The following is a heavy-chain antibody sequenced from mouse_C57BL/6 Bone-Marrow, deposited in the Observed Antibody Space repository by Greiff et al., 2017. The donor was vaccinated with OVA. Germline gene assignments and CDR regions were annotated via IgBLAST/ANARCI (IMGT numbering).Heavy chain of an antibody. CDR1: GFTFSNYW. Sequence: EVKLVESGGGLVQPGGSMKLSCVASGFTFSNYWMNWVRQSPERGLEWVAQIRLKSDNYATHYAESVKGRFTISRDDSKSSVYLQMNNLRAEDTVIYYCTAGSNYPWYFDYWGQGTTLTVSS. J-gene: IGHJ2*01. CDR3: TAGSNYPWYFDY. V-gene: IGHV6-3*01. D-gene: IGHD2-5*01. CDR2: IRLKSDNYAT.